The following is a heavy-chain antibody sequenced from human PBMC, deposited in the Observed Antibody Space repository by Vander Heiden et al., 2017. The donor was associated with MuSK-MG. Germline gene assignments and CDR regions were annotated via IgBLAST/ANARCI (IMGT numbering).Heavy chain of an antibody. D-gene: IGHD4-4*01. CDR1: GGSISHYY. Sequence: QMQLQESVPGLVKPSETLSLTCTVSGGSISHYYWTWIRQPPGKGLEWIGYVYSSGKTKYNPSLESRVTMSVDTSKNQFSLKLSPVTAADTAVYFCARPYRDERTVYFELWGRGALVTVSS. J-gene: IGHJ2*01. CDR2: VYSSGKT. V-gene: IGHV4-4*08. CDR3: ARPYRDERTVYFEL.